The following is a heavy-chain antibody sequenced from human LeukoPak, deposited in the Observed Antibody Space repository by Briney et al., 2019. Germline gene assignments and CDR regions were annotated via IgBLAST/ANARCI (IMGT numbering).Heavy chain of an antibody. CDR3: ARHRDYSSSSPTLFDP. D-gene: IGHD6-13*01. V-gene: IGHV4-39*01. Sequence: KPSETLSLTCTVSGGSISSSIYNWAWIRQPPGKGLEWIGSIYFSGTAYYNPSLKSRITISVDMSKNQFSLNLTSVTAADTAVYYCARHRDYSSSSPTLFDPWGQGTLVTVSS. CDR2: IYFSGTA. CDR1: GGSISSSIYN. J-gene: IGHJ5*02.